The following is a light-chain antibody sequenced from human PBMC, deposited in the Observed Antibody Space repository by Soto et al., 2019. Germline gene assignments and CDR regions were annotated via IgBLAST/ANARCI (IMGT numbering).Light chain of an antibody. Sequence: EIVLTQPPGTLSLSPGERPTLSCSASQSVSNNYLAWYQQKPGQAPRLLIYGASRRATGIPDRFSGSGSGADFTLTISSLEPEDFAVYYCQQRSSWPITFGQGTRLEN. CDR2: GAS. CDR3: QQRSSWPIT. CDR1: QSVSNNY. J-gene: IGKJ5*01. V-gene: IGKV3D-20*02.